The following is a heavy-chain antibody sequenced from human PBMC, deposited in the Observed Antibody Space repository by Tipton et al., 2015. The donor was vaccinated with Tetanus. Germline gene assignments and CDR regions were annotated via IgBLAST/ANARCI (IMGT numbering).Heavy chain of an antibody. Sequence: TLSLTCDVSWDSISSHKWWSWVRQPPGKGLEWIGSIYYSGSSYYNPTLKSRVTISVDTSKNQFSLKLDSVTAADAAVYYCARPGVGGYTGYYFDFWGQGTVVTVSS. J-gene: IGHJ4*02. CDR2: IYYSGSS. CDR3: ARPGVGGYTGYYFDF. D-gene: IGHD5-12*01. V-gene: IGHV4-39*01. CDR1: WDSISSHKW.